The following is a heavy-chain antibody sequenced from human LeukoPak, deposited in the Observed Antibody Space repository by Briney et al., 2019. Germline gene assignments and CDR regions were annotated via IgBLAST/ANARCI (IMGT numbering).Heavy chain of an antibody. CDR2: ISGTGDNT. D-gene: IGHD1-26*01. CDR1: GFTFSGFA. Sequence: GGSLRLSCAASGFTFSGFAMSRVRRTPGKGLEWVSGISGTGDNTLYADSVKGRFTISRDNSKNTLYLEMNSLRAEDTAIYYCAKMKGHPLPKYYMDVWGQGTTVTVSS. J-gene: IGHJ6*01. V-gene: IGHV3-23*01. CDR3: AKMKGHPLPKYYMDV.